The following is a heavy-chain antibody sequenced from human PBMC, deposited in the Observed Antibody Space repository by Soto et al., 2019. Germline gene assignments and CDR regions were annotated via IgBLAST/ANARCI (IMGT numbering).Heavy chain of an antibody. CDR2: IIPIFGTA. CDR1: GGTFSSYA. V-gene: IGHV1-69*06. CDR3: AKDGGPPGTRDWYFDL. J-gene: IGHJ2*01. Sequence: QVQLVQSGAEVKKPGSSVKVSCKASGGTFSSYAISWVRQAPGQGLEWMGGIIPIFGTANYAQKFQGRVTITADKSTSTAYMELSSLRSEDTAVYYCAKDGGPPGTRDWYFDLWGRGTLVTVSS. D-gene: IGHD2-15*01.